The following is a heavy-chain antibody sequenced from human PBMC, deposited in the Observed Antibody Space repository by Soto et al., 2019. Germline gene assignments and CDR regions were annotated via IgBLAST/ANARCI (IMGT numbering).Heavy chain of an antibody. V-gene: IGHV2-5*02. Sequence: QITLKESDPTLVKPTQTLTLTCTFSGFSLSTSGVSVGWIRQPPGKALEWLALIYWDDDKRYSPSLKSRLTNTKDTSKNQVVLRMTNMDPVDTATYYCAHSRCGGDCLQSYPSHYYYGMDVWGQGTTVTVSS. CDR1: GFSLSTSGVS. D-gene: IGHD2-21*02. CDR2: IYWDDDK. J-gene: IGHJ6*02. CDR3: AHSRCGGDCLQSYPSHYYYGMDV.